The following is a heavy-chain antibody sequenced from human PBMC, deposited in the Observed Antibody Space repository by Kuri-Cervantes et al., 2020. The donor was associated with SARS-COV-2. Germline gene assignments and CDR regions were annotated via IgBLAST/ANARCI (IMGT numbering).Heavy chain of an antibody. V-gene: IGHV3-53*01. J-gene: IGHJ5*02. CDR2: IYSGSST. CDR3: ARERGLRGWFDP. Sequence: GGSLRLSCAASGFTVSSNYMSWVRQAPGKGLEWVSVIYSGSSTYYADSVKGRFTISRDNSKNTLYLQMDSLRAEDTAVYYCARERGLRGWFDPWGQGTLVTVSS. CDR1: GFTVSSNY.